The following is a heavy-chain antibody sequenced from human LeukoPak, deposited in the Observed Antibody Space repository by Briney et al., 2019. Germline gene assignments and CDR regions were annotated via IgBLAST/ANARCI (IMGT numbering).Heavy chain of an antibody. CDR3: ARVMITFGGVIVLPFDY. V-gene: IGHV1-18*01. CDR1: GYTFTSYG. J-gene: IGHJ4*02. D-gene: IGHD3-16*02. Sequence: ASVKVSCKASGYTFTSYGISWVRQAPGQGLEWMGWISAYNGNTNYAQKLQGRVTMTTDTSTSTAYMELRSLRSDDTAVYYCARVMITFGGVIVLPFDYWGQGTLVTVSS. CDR2: ISAYNGNT.